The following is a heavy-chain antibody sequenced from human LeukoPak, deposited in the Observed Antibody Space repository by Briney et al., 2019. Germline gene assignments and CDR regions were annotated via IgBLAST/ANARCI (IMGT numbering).Heavy chain of an antibody. Sequence: SVKVSCKASGGTFSSYAISWVRQAPGQGLEWMGRIIPIFGIANYAQKFQGRVTITADKSTSTAYMELSSLRSEDTAVYYCARVPYSPQPVAWFDPWGQGTLVTVSS. D-gene: IGHD3-16*01. J-gene: IGHJ5*02. V-gene: IGHV1-69*04. CDR1: GGTFSSYA. CDR3: ARVPYSPQPVAWFDP. CDR2: IIPIFGIA.